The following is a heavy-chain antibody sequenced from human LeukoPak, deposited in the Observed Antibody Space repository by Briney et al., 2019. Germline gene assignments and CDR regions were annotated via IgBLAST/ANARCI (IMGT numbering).Heavy chain of an antibody. J-gene: IGHJ4*02. CDR2: IKSKTDGGTT. CDR1: GFTFSNAW. Sequence: PGGSLRLSCAASGFTFSNAWMSWVRQAPGKGLEWVGRIKSKTDGGTTDYAAPVKGRFTISRDDSKNTLYLQMNSLKTEDTAVYYCTTVAAYCGGDCYPPFWGQGTLVTVSS. V-gene: IGHV3-15*01. CDR3: TTVAAYCGGDCYPPF. D-gene: IGHD2-21*02.